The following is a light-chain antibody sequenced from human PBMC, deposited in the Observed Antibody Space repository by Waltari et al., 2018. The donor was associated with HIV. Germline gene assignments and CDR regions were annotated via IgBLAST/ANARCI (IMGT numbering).Light chain of an antibody. CDR1: ESLRHSNGRNY. Sequence: DVLATQFPLSLTVSPGESASIPCRATESLRHSNGRNYLDWYFQRPGHTPRLLIYLASNRASGVSDRFVGGGSGTDFTLRITRVEAADAGLYFCLQNIRAPFAFGQGT. V-gene: IGKV2-28*01. CDR2: LAS. J-gene: IGKJ2*01. CDR3: LQNIRAPFA.